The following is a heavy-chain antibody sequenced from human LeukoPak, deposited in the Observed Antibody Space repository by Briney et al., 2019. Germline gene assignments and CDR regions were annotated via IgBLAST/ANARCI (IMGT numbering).Heavy chain of an antibody. CDR2: IKSKTDGGTT. V-gene: IGHV3-15*01. D-gene: IGHD2-2*03. Sequence: SGGSLRLSCAASGFTFSNAWMSWVRQAPGKGLEWVGRIKSKTDGGTTDYAAPVKGRFTISRDDSKNTLYLQMNSLKTEDTAVYYCILDVVVVPAAKNFDYWGQGTLVTVSS. CDR1: GFTFSNAW. J-gene: IGHJ4*02. CDR3: ILDVVVVPAAKNFDY.